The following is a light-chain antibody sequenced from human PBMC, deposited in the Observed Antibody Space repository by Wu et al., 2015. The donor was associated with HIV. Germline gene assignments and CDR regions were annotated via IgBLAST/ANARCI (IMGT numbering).Light chain of an antibody. Sequence: DIQLTQSPSSLSASVGDRVTITCRASQTISNYLNWYQQKPGKAPKLLIFAASTLQSGVPSRFSGSGFGTDFTLTISSMEAEDFATYYCQQSYSTPDTFGQGTKLDI. CDR1: QTISNY. J-gene: IGKJ2*01. CDR2: AAS. V-gene: IGKV1-39*01. CDR3: QQSYSTPDT.